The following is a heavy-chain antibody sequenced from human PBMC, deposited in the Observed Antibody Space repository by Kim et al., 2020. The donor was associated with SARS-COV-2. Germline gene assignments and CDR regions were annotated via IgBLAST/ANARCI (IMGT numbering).Heavy chain of an antibody. Sequence: GRFTISRDNSKNTLFLQMKSLRAEDTALYYCAKDLYAYCGGGSCYSAFEYWGQGTLVTVSS. J-gene: IGHJ4*02. CDR3: AKDLYAYCGGGSCYSAFEY. D-gene: IGHD2-15*01. V-gene: IGHV3-30*02.